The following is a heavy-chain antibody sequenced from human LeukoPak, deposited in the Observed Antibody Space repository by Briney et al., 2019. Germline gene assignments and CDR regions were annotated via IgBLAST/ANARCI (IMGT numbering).Heavy chain of an antibody. D-gene: IGHD2-21*02. V-gene: IGHV5-51*01. CDR2: IYPGDSDT. J-gene: IGHJ4*02. Sequence: GESLKISCKGSGYTFATSWIGWGRQMPGKGLEWMGIIYPGDSDTRYSPSFQGQVTISADKSISTAYLQWSRLKASDTAMYYCARGIEAAAVTEFDFWGQGTLVTVSS. CDR3: ARGIEAAAVTEFDF. CDR1: GYTFATSW.